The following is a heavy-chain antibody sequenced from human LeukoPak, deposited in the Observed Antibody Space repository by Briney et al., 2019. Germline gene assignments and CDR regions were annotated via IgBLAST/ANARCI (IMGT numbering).Heavy chain of an antibody. CDR3: ARRQCSGGSCYCDY. CDR2: INSDGSTT. J-gene: IGHJ4*02. CDR1: GFTFSNYW. V-gene: IGHV3-74*01. Sequence: GGSLRLSCAASGFTFSNYWMHCVRQATGKGLVWVSRINSDGSTTSYADSVKGRFTSSSDNAEKTLYLQMNRQSAEDTAVYYGARRQCSGGSCYCDYWGQGTLVTVSS. D-gene: IGHD2-15*01.